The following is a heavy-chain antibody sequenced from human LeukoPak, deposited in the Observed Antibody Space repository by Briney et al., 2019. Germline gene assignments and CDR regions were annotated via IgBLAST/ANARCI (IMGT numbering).Heavy chain of an antibody. Sequence: PGRSLRLSCAASGFTFSSYGMHWVRQAPGKGLEWVAVIWSDGINKYYADSVKGRFTISRDNSKNTLYLQMNSLRAEDTAVYSCATRNFDDSGTYAIGYWGQGTLVTVSS. CDR3: ATRNFDDSGTYAIGY. D-gene: IGHD3-10*01. CDR2: IWSDGINK. J-gene: IGHJ4*02. CDR1: GFTFSSYG. V-gene: IGHV3-33*01.